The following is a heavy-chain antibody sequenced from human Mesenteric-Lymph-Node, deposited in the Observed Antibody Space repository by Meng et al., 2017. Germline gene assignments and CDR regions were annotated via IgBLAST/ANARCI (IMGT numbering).Heavy chain of an antibody. J-gene: IGHJ5*02. CDR2: NNHSGST. V-gene: IGHV4-34*01. CDR1: GRSFRGYY. Sequence: VQLQHVGAGLVTPRETLTLTCGVYGRSFRGYYWSWIRQPPGKGPEWIGENNHSGSTNYNPSLKSRVTISVGTSKNQFSLKLCSVTAADTAVYYWARRHGASAYNLFDPWGQGTLVTVSS. D-gene: IGHD4-17*01. CDR3: ARRHGASAYNLFDP.